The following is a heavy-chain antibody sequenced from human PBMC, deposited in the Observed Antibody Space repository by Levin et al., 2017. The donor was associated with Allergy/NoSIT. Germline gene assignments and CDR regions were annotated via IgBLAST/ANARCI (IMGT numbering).Heavy chain of an antibody. D-gene: IGHD3-3*01. CDR1: GGSFSGYY. Sequence: PGGSLRLSCAVYGGSFSGYYWSWIRQPPGKGLEWIGEINHSGSTNYNPSLKSRVTISVDTSKNQFSLKLSSVTAADTAVYYCARVMYYDFWSGYLSGYYYGMDVWGQGTTVTVSS. CDR3: ARVMYYDFWSGYLSGYYYGMDV. CDR2: INHSGST. V-gene: IGHV4-34*01. J-gene: IGHJ6*02.